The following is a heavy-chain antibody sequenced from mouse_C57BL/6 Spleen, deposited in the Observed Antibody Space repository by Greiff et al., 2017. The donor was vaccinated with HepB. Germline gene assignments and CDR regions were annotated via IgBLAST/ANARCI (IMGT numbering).Heavy chain of an antibody. CDR1: GYTFTSYW. Sequence: QVQLQQPGAELVRPGSSVKLSCKASGYTFTSYWMDWVKQRPGQGLEWIGNIYPSDSETHYNQKFKDKATLTVDKSSSTAYMQLSSLTSEDSAVYYCARTSIYYYGSGYFDYWGQGTTLTVSS. CDR3: ARTSIYYYGSGYFDY. V-gene: IGHV1-61*01. J-gene: IGHJ2*01. CDR2: IYPSDSET. D-gene: IGHD1-1*01.